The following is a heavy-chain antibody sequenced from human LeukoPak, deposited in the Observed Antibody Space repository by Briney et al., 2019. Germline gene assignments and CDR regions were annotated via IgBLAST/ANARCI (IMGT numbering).Heavy chain of an antibody. CDR3: ARFDQVSETAGGY. J-gene: IGHJ4*02. CDR1: GHTFTGYY. D-gene: IGHD5/OR15-5a*01. Sequence: GASVKVSCKASGHTFTGYYMHWVRQAPGQGLEWMGWINPRSGGTNYAQKFQGRVTMTRDTSISAAYMDLSRLISDDTAVYYCARFDQVSETAGGYWGQGTLVTVSS. CDR2: INPRSGGT. V-gene: IGHV1-2*02.